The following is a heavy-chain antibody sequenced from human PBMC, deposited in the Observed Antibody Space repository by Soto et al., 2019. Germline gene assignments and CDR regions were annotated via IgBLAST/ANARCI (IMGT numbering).Heavy chain of an antibody. J-gene: IGHJ6*02. CDR2: IIPIFGKA. Sequence: VASVKVSCKASGGTFSSYAISWVRQAPGQGLEWMGGIIPIFGKANYAQKFQGRVTITADKSTSTAYMELSSLRSEDTAVYYCARELSALWFGELFSGMDVWGQGTTVTVSS. V-gene: IGHV1-69*06. CDR1: GGTFSSYA. CDR3: ARELSALWFGELFSGMDV. D-gene: IGHD3-10*01.